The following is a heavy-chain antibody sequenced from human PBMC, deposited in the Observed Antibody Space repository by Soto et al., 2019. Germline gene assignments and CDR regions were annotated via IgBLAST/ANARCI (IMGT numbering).Heavy chain of an antibody. CDR2: AAYSGGT. CDR1: GGSIDNNNYF. D-gene: IGHD2-15*01. CDR3: AKVVVGATSHSDFDS. Sequence: QLQLQESGPGLVRPSETLSLTCTVSGGSIDNNNYFWGWVRQPPGKGLEWIGSAAYSGGTYKNPSLKSRVTVSADTSKNKFSLKLTSVTAADTAVYYCAKVVVGATSHSDFDSWGQGTLVTVSS. V-gene: IGHV4-39*01. J-gene: IGHJ4*02.